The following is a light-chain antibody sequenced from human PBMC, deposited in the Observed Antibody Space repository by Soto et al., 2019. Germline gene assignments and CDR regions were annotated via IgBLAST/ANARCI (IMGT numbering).Light chain of an antibody. CDR2: DVT. CDR3: SSYTTSNTRQIV. CDR1: SSDVGGYNY. V-gene: IGLV2-14*03. J-gene: IGLJ1*01. Sequence: HSVLTQPASLSGFPGQSITISCTRTSSDVGGYNYVSWYQHHPGKAPKLIIYDVTNRPSGVSNPFSGSKSGNTASLTISGLQPEDEADYYCSSYTTSNTRQIVFGTGTKVTVL.